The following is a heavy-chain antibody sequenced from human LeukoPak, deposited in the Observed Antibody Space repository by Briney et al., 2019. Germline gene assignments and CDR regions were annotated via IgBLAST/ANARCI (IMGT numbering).Heavy chain of an antibody. CDR3: ARGDGYLYYFDY. CDR1: GGSISSSSYY. V-gene: IGHV4-39*07. Sequence: PSETLSLTCTVSGGSISSSSYYWGWIRQPPGKGLEWIGSIYYSGSTYYNPSLKSRVTISVDTSKNQFSLKLSSVTAADTAVYYCARGDGYLYYFDYWGQGTLVTVSS. CDR2: IYYSGST. D-gene: IGHD5-24*01. J-gene: IGHJ4*02.